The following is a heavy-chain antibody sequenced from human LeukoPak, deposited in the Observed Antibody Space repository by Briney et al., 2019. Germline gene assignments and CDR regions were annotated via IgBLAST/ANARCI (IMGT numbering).Heavy chain of an antibody. J-gene: IGHJ6*03. CDR2: ISGSGGST. D-gene: IGHD2-2*01. CDR1: GFTFSSYA. V-gene: IGHV3-23*01. CDR3: ATHARGDCSSTSCYPYYYYYYMDV. Sequence: GGSLRLSCAASGFTFSSYAMSWVRQAPGKGLEWVSAISGSGGSTYYADSVKGRFTISRDNSKNTLYLQMNSLRAEDTAVYYCATHARGDCSSTSCYPYYYYYYMDVWGKGTTVTVSS.